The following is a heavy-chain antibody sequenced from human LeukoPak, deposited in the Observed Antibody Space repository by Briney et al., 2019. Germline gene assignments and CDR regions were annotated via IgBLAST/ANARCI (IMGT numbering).Heavy chain of an antibody. J-gene: IGHJ3*02. D-gene: IGHD6-6*01. CDR1: GYTFTSYA. Sequence: GASVKVSCKASGYTFTSYAMHWVRQAPGQRLEWMGWINAGNGNTKYSQEFQGRVTITRDTSASTAYMELSSLRSEDMAVYYCARAPGAAQGAFDIWGQGTMVTVSS. CDR2: INAGNGNT. V-gene: IGHV1-3*03. CDR3: ARAPGAAQGAFDI.